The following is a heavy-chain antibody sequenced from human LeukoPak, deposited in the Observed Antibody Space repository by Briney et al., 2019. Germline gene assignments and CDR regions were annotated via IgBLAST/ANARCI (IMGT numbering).Heavy chain of an antibody. CDR3: ATLEHYYGSGSYYNPRPGAFDI. J-gene: IGHJ3*02. Sequence: ASVKVSCKVSGYTFTDYYMHWAQQAPGKGLEWMGLVDPEDGETIYAEKFQGRVTITADTSTDTAYMELSSLRSEDTAVYYCATLEHYYGSGSYYNPRPGAFDIWGQGTMVTVSS. D-gene: IGHD3-10*01. V-gene: IGHV1-69-2*01. CDR1: GYTFTDYY. CDR2: VDPEDGET.